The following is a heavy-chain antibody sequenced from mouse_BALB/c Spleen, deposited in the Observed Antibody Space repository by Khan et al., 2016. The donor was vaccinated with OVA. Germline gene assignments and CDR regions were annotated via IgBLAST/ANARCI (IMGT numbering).Heavy chain of an antibody. CDR1: GFSLTSDG. V-gene: IGHV2-3*01. J-gene: IGHJ2*01. Sequence: QVQLKESGPGLVAPSQSLSITCTVSGFSLTSDGVSWVRQPPGKGLEWLGVLWGDGSTNYHSALRSRLSIRKDNSKRQVFLKLNRLQAYDTASYYCAKLRLFFFDSWGQGTTPTVSS. CDR2: LWGDGST. CDR3: AKLRLFFFDS.